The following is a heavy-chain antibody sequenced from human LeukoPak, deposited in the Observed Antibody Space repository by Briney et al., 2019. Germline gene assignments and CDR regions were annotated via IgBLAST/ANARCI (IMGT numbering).Heavy chain of an antibody. J-gene: IGHJ3*02. Sequence: SETLSLTCTVSGGSISNNNYYWGWIRQPPAKGLEWIGNIYYSGSAYYNPSLKGRVTISVDTSKNQFSLKLSSVTAADTAVYYCARRNVVVPAAMARAFDIWGQGTMVTVSS. CDR2: IYYSGSA. V-gene: IGHV4-39*01. D-gene: IGHD2-2*01. CDR1: GGSISNNNYY. CDR3: ARRNVVVPAAMARAFDI.